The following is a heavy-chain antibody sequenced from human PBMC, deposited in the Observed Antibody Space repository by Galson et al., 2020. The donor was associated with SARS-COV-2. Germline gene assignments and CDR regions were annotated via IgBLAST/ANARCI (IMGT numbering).Heavy chain of an antibody. CDR3: ASFYGDYGYYYYGMDV. Sequence: GESLKIYCAASGFTFSSYGMHWVRQAPGKGLEWVAVIWYDGSNKYYADSVKGRFTISRDNSKNTLYLQMNSLRAEDTAVYYCASFYGDYGYYYYGMDVWGQGTTVTVSS. J-gene: IGHJ6*02. V-gene: IGHV3-33*01. D-gene: IGHD4-17*01. CDR2: IWYDGSNK. CDR1: GFTFSSYG.